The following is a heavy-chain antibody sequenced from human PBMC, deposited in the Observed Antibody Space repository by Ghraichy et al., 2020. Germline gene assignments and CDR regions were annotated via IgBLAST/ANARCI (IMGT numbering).Heavy chain of an antibody. D-gene: IGHD2-15*01. CDR2: VDYSGSA. CDR3: SVYCNSGGCYTTFLH. V-gene: IGHV4-39*01. Sequence: SETLSLTCTVTGDSVTSTSLFWDWIRQSKGKGLEWIGSVDYSGSAYSNPSIKSRVSMSVDTSKNQFSLRLAAVTAADTGLYYCSVYCNSGGCYTTFLHWGQGTPVIVSS. CDR1: GDSVTSTSLF. J-gene: IGHJ1*01.